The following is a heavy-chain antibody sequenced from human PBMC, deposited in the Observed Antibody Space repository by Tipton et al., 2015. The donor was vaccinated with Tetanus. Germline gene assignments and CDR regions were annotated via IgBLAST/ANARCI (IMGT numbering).Heavy chain of an antibody. CDR2: SWHGGTDK. V-gene: IGHV3-33*01. Sequence: SLRLSCAASGFIFSSYGIHWVRQAPGKGLEWVAVSWHGGTDKYYADSVKGRFTISRDNSKNTLYLQRNSLRAEDTAVYYCAREADCSGGSCFSGAFDNWGQGTQVTVSS. CDR3: AREADCSGGSCFSGAFDN. J-gene: IGHJ4*02. D-gene: IGHD2-15*01. CDR1: GFIFSSYG.